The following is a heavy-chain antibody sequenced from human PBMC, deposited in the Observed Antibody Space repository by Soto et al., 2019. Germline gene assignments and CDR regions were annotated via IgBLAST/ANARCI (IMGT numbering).Heavy chain of an antibody. V-gene: IGHV3-7*05. CDR2: IKDDGSEK. J-gene: IGHJ6*02. Sequence: EVQLVESGGGLVQPGGSLRLSCLASEFTFNTYRMNWVRQAPGRGLEWVANIKDDGSEKNYVDSVKGRFTISRDNAKNSLYLQMNSLRGEDTAVYFCARDWGTPGRGSAVGYYYHYGMDVWGRGTTVTVSS. CDR1: EFTFNTYR. CDR3: ARDWGTPGRGSAVGYYYHYGMDV. D-gene: IGHD6-19*01.